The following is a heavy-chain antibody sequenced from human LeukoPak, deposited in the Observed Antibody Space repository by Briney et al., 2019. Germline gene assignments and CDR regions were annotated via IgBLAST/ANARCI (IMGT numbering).Heavy chain of an antibody. CDR3: ARDYSGEWEQLTGWWFDP. V-gene: IGHV1-46*01. CDR2: INPSGDVR. J-gene: IGHJ5*02. Sequence: ASVKVSCKASGYTFGTHWMHWVRQAPGQGLEWMAIINPSGDVRSYAQKFQGRVTVTRDMSTRTVYMELSDLRPEDTAVYYCARDYSGEWEQLTGWWFDPWGQGTLVIVSS. D-gene: IGHD1-26*01. CDR1: GYTFGTHW.